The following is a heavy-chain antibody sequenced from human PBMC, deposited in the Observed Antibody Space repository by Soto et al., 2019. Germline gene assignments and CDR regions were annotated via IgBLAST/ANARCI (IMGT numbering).Heavy chain of an antibody. CDR2: ISWNSGSI. J-gene: IGHJ4*02. D-gene: IGHD6-13*01. CDR1: GFTFDDYA. V-gene: IGHV3-9*01. Sequence: EVQLVESGGGLVQPGRSLRLSCAASGFTFDDYAMHWVRQAPGKGLEWVSGISWNSGSIGYADSVKGRFTISRDNAKNSLYLQMNSLRAEDTASYYCAISWEYSSSWYVWGQGTLVTVSS. CDR3: AISWEYSSSWYV.